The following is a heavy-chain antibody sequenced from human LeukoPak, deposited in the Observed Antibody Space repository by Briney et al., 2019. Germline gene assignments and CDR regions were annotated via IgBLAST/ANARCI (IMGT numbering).Heavy chain of an antibody. CDR3: ARTGVINRWFDP. J-gene: IGHJ5*02. CDR2: INAGNGNT. V-gene: IGHV1-3*01. CDR1: GYTFTSYA. Sequence: ASVKVSCKASGYTFTSYAMHWVRQAPGQRLEWMGWINAGNGNTKYSQKFQGRVTITRDTSASTAYMELSSLRSEDTAVYYCARTGVINRWFDPWGQGTLVTVSS. D-gene: IGHD3-10*01.